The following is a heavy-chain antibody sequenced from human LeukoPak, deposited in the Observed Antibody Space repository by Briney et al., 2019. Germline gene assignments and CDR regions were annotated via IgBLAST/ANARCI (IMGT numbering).Heavy chain of an antibody. CDR1: GFTFSSYS. Sequence: GGSLRLSCAASGFTFSSYSMNWVRQAPGKGLEWVSSISSGSSYIYYADSVKGRFTISRDNAKNSLYLQMNSLRAEDTAVYYCAIQVDTAMVMGYYYYYGMDVWGQGTTVTVSS. V-gene: IGHV3-21*01. CDR2: ISSGSSYI. J-gene: IGHJ6*02. D-gene: IGHD5-18*01. CDR3: AIQVDTAMVMGYYYYYGMDV.